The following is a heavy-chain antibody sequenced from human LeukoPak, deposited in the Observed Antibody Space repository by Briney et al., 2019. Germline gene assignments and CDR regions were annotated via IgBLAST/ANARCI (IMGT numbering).Heavy chain of an antibody. CDR1: GFTFSSDW. CDR3: AREVGGYYDILTGYSGNWFDP. V-gene: IGHV3-7*01. CDR2: IKQDGSEK. Sequence: PGGSLRLSCAASGFTFSSDWINWVRQGPGQGLGWVANIKQDGSEKYYVDSVKGRFTISRDNAKNSPYLQMNSLRAEDTVGYSGAREVGGYYDILTGYSGNWFDPWGQGTLVTLSS. J-gene: IGHJ5*02. D-gene: IGHD3-9*01.